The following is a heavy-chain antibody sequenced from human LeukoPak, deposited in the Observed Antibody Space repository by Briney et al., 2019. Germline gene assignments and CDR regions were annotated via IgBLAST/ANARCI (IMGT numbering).Heavy chain of an antibody. D-gene: IGHD3-3*01. CDR1: GGSISTYY. J-gene: IGHJ5*02. Sequence: SETLSLTCTVSGGSISTYYWNWIRQPAGKGLEWIGEGSESGGTKFNPSLKSRVTISADTSKNQFSLKVKSVAAADTAVYYCAKNGQSGFSFDPWGQGTLVTVSS. V-gene: IGHV4-34*01. CDR3: AKNGQSGFSFDP. CDR2: GSESGGT.